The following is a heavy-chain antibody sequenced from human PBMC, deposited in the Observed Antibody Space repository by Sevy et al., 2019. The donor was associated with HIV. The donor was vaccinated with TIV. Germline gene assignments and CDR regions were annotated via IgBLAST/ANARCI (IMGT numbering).Heavy chain of an antibody. CDR2: ISGSGGRT. Sequence: GGSLRLSCKASGFNFINYAMSWVRQAPGKGLEWVSTISGSGGRTYTAESVRGRLTISRDNSKRTVYLQMNSLRGDDTAIYYCAKDPYSSGEYFQKWGQGARVTVSS. V-gene: IGHV3-23*01. D-gene: IGHD3-22*01. J-gene: IGHJ1*01. CDR1: GFNFINYA. CDR3: AKDPYSSGEYFQK.